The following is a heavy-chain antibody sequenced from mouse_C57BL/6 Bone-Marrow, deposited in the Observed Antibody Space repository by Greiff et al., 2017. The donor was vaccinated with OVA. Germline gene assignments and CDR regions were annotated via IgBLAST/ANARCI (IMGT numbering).Heavy chain of an antibody. CDR2: INPGSGGN. Sequence: QVQLKESGAELVRPGTSVKVSCTASGYAFTNYLIEWVKQRPGQGLEWIGVINPGSGGNNYNEKFKGKATLTADKSSSTAYMQLSSLTSEDSAVYFCAYYGYDEGFAYWGQGTLVTVSA. D-gene: IGHD2-2*01. CDR1: GYAFTNYL. CDR3: AYYGYDEGFAY. J-gene: IGHJ3*01. V-gene: IGHV1-54*01.